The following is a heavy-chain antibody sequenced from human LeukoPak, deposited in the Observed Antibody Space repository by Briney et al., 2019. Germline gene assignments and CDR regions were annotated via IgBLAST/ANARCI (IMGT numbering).Heavy chain of an antibody. CDR3: ARGVIWFERYYYMDV. CDR1: GYTFTGYY. D-gene: IGHD3-10*01. J-gene: IGHJ6*03. CDR2: INTNTGNP. V-gene: IGHV7-4-1*02. Sequence: ASVKVSCKASGYTFTGYYMHWVRQAPGQGLEWMGWINTNTGNPTYAQGFTGRFVFSLDTSVSTAYLQISSLKAEDTAVYYCARGVIWFERYYYMDVWGKGTTVTVSS.